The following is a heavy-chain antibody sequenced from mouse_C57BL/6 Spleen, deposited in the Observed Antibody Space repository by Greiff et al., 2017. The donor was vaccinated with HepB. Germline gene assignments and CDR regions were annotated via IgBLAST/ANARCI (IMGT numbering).Heavy chain of an antibody. V-gene: IGHV5-17*01. CDR1: GFTFSDYG. CDR2: ISSGSSTI. Sequence: EVKLVESGGGLVKPGGSLKLSCAASGFTFSDYGMHWVRQAPEKGLEWVAYISSGSSTIYYADTVKGRFTISRDNAKNTLFLQMTSLRSEDTAMYYCARSYYGFYYFDYWGQGTTLTVSS. J-gene: IGHJ2*01. D-gene: IGHD1-1*01. CDR3: ARSYYGFYYFDY.